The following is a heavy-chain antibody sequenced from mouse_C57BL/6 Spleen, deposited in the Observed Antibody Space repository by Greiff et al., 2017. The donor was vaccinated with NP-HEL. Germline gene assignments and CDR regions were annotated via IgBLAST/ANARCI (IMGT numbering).Heavy chain of an antibody. Sequence: QAKLQQPGAELVRPGYSVKLSCKASGYTFTSYWMHWVKQRPIQGLEWIGNIDPSDSETNYNQKFKDKATLTVDKSSSPAYMQLSSLTSEDSAVYYCASQGTVVGLDYWGQGTTLTVSS. CDR3: ASQGTVVGLDY. V-gene: IGHV1-52*01. J-gene: IGHJ2*01. D-gene: IGHD1-1*01. CDR2: IDPSDSET. CDR1: GYTFTSYW.